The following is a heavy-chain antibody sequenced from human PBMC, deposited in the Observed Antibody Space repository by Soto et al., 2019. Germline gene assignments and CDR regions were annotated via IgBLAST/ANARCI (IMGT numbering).Heavy chain of an antibody. D-gene: IGHD3-3*01. CDR3: ARDQGRDFWSGYSYGMDV. CDR2: IIPIFGTA. CDR1: GGTFSSYA. J-gene: IGHJ6*02. Sequence: SVKVSCKASGGTFSSYAISWVRQAPGQGLEWMGGIIPIFGTANYAQKFQGRVTITADKSTSTAYMELSSLRSEDTAVYYCARDQGRDFWSGYSYGMDVWGQGTTVTVSS. V-gene: IGHV1-69*06.